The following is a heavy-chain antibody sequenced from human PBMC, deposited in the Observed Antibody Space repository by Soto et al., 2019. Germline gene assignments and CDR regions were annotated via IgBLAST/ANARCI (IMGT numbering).Heavy chain of an antibody. V-gene: IGHV3-48*01. CDR2: ISSSSSTI. Sequence: GGSLRLSCAASGFTFSSYSMNWVRQAPGKGLEWVSYISSSSSTIYYADSVKGRFTISRDNAKNSLYLQMNSLRAEDTAVYYCASFGYSGYGGVIDYWGQGTLVTVSS. J-gene: IGHJ4*02. CDR3: ASFGYSGYGGVIDY. D-gene: IGHD5-12*01. CDR1: GFTFSSYS.